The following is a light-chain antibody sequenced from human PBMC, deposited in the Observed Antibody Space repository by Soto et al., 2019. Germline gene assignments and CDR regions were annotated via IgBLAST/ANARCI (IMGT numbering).Light chain of an antibody. CDR3: QQYSSPPIT. CDR1: QSFSSTY. V-gene: IGKV3-20*01. CDR2: GAS. J-gene: IGKJ5*01. Sequence: IVLTQSPGTVSLSPGERATLSCRASQSFSSTYLAWYQQKPGQAPRLLIYGASSRATGIPDRFSGGGSGTNFSLTISRLDPEDFAVYYCQQYSSPPITSGQARRLEVK.